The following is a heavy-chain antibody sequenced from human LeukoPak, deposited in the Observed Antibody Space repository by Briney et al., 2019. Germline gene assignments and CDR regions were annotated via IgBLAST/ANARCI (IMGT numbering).Heavy chain of an antibody. CDR3: AKDRATVTAFDY. CDR2: ISGSGGAT. CDR1: GFTFNTYG. Sequence: SGGSLRLSCAASGFTFNTYGMSWVRQAPGKGLEWVSGISGSGGATYYADSVKGRFTISRDNSKNTLYLQMNSLRAEDTAVYYRAKDRATVTAFDYWGQGTLVTVSS. J-gene: IGHJ4*02. D-gene: IGHD4-17*01. V-gene: IGHV3-23*01.